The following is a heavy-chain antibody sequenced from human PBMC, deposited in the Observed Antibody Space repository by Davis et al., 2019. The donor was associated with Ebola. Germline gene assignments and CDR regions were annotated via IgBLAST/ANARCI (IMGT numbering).Heavy chain of an antibody. V-gene: IGHV1-69*10. CDR1: GGTFSSSI. J-gene: IGHJ4*02. D-gene: IGHD2-15*01. Sequence: SVKVSCKASGGTFSSSIISWVRQAPGQGLEWMGGIIPILGIANYAQKFQGRVTITADKSTSTAYMELSSLRSEDTAVYYCARDIVVVDGGDYWGQGTLVTVSS. CDR2: IIPILGIA. CDR3: ARDIVVVDGGDY.